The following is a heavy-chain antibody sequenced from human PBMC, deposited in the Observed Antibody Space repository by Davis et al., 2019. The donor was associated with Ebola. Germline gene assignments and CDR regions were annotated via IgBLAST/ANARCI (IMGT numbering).Heavy chain of an antibody. CDR3: ARESYSSGWFEY. V-gene: IGHV4-61*01. CDR1: GGSVSSGSYY. Sequence: SETLSLTCTVSGGSVSSGSYYWSWIRQPPGKGLEWIGYMYYSGSTDYNPSLQSRVTISVDTSKNQFSLRLSSVTAADTAVYFCARESYSSGWFEYWGQGTLVTVSS. CDR2: MYYSGST. D-gene: IGHD6-19*01. J-gene: IGHJ4*02.